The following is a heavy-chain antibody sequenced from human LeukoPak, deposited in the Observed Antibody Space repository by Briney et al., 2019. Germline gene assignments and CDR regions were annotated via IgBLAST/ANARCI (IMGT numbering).Heavy chain of an antibody. CDR1: GYSFTSYW. J-gene: IGHJ3*02. CDR3: ARVIAGANDAFDI. Sequence: GESLKISCKGSGYSFTSYWIGWVRQMPGKGLEWMGIINPGDSDTRYSPSFQGQVTISADKSISTAYLQWSSLKASDTAMYYCARVIAGANDAFDIWGQGTMVTVSS. V-gene: IGHV5-51*01. CDR2: INPGDSDT. D-gene: IGHD3-16*02.